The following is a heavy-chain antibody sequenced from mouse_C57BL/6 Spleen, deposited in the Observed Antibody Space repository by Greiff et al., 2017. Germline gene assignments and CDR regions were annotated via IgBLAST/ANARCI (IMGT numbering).Heavy chain of an antibody. V-gene: IGHV1-4*01. D-gene: IGHD1-1*01. J-gene: IGHJ2*01. CDR2: INPSSGYT. Sequence: QVQLKQSGAELARPGASVKMSCKASGYTFTSYTMHWVKQRPGQGLEWIGYINPSSGYTKYNQKFKDKATLTADKSSSTAYMQLSSLTSEDSAVYYCARENTTVAFDYWGQGTTLTVSS. CDR1: GYTFTSYT. CDR3: ARENTTVAFDY.